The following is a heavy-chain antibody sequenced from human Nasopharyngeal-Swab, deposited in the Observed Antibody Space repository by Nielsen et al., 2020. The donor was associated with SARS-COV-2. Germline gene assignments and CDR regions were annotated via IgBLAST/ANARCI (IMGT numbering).Heavy chain of an antibody. J-gene: IGHJ6*02. V-gene: IGHV3-7*01. D-gene: IGHD2-15*01. Sequence: GGSLRLSCAASGFTFSSYWMNWVRQAPGRGLEWVANIKQDGSEKYYVDSVKGRFTISRDNAKNSLYLQMNSLRAEDTAVYYCARGYCSSGSCYAKHYGMDVWGQGTTVTVSS. CDR2: IKQDGSEK. CDR3: ARGYCSSGSCYAKHYGMDV. CDR1: GFTFSSYW.